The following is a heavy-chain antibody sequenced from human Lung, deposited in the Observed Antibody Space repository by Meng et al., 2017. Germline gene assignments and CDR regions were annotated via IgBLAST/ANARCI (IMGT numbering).Heavy chain of an antibody. D-gene: IGHD1-1*01. Sequence: EVQLVAAGGVLVSPGGSLRLSCAASGFTFTDHWMHWVRQGPGKGLVWVSRINRDGTKPTYADSVKGRFTISRDNAKNTLYLQMNNLRAEDTAFYYCTNDRLNHWGQGALVTVSS. CDR3: TNDRLNH. V-gene: IGHV3-74*01. CDR1: GFTFTDHW. CDR2: INRDGTKP. J-gene: IGHJ1*01.